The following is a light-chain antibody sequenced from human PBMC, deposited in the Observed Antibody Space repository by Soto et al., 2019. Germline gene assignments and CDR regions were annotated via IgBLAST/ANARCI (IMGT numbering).Light chain of an antibody. V-gene: IGLV2-14*01. CDR3: SSITNSFNYV. J-gene: IGLJ1*01. CDR1: SSDVGAYNY. CDR2: EVS. Sequence: QSALTQPASVSGSPGQSVAISCTGTSSDVGAYNYISWYQQHPGKAPKLLLSEVSNRPSGVSDRFSGSKSGNTASLTISGFQAEGEADYYCSSITNSFNYVLGNGTKVT.